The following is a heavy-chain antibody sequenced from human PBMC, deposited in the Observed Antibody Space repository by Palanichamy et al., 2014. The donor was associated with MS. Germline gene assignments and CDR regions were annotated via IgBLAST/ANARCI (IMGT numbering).Heavy chain of an antibody. CDR1: GDTLNTYA. V-gene: IGHV1-69*06. Sequence: QVQLVQSGAEVKKPGSSVKVSCQTSGDTLNTYAITWVRQAPGQGLEWVGGIMPIFGPASHAQRFQDRVTVTADKSTNTVYLELSSLRPEDTAVYYCARARCPQPRICYFSMDVWGKGTTVAVSS. D-gene: IGHD2-15*01. CDR2: IMPIFGPA. CDR3: ARARCPQPRICYFSMDV. J-gene: IGHJ6*04.